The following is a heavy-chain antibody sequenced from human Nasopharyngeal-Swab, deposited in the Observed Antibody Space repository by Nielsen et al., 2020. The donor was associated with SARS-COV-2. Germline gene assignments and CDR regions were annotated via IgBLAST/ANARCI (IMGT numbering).Heavy chain of an antibody. CDR1: GGSFNGFY. Sequence: SETLSLTRPVSGGSFNGFYWNWIRQAPGKGLEWIGEINHNERTNYNPSLKRRIAMLVDTSNNQVSLKVSSVSAGDTAVYYCARAGRVGDAYTGLDVWGQGTTVTVSS. D-gene: IGHD5-24*01. V-gene: IGHV4-34*01. J-gene: IGHJ6*02. CDR2: INHNERT. CDR3: ARAGRVGDAYTGLDV.